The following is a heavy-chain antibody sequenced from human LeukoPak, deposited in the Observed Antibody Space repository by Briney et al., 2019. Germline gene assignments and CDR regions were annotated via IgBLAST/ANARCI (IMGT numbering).Heavy chain of an antibody. J-gene: IGHJ5*02. CDR1: GYTFTSYG. D-gene: IGHD2-15*01. Sequence: PVASVKVSCKASGYTFTSYGISWVRQVPGQGLEWMGWISAYNGNTNYAQKLQGRVTMTTDTSTSTAYMELRSLRSDDTAVYYCARKWGYCSGGSCPETWFDPWGQGTLVTVSS. V-gene: IGHV1-18*01. CDR3: ARKWGYCSGGSCPETWFDP. CDR2: ISAYNGNT.